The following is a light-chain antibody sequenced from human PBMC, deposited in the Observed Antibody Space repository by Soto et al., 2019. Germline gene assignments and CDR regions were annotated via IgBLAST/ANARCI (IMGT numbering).Light chain of an antibody. CDR3: QQYNKWPAYT. CDR1: QSVSSN. J-gene: IGKJ2*01. CDR2: GAS. Sequence: EIVRTQSPATLSVPPGERATLSCRASQSVSSNLAWYQQKPGQAPRLLIYGASTRATGIPARFSGSGSGTEFTLTISSLQSEDVAVYYCQQYNKWPAYTFGQGTKLEIK. V-gene: IGKV3-15*01.